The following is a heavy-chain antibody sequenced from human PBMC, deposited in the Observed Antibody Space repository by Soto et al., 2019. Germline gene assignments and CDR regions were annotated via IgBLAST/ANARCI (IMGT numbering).Heavy chain of an antibody. J-gene: IGHJ4*02. CDR3: AAYSSGWYKTRFDY. Sequence: PSETLSLTCVVYGGSFSGYYWSWIRQPPGKGLEWIGEINHSGSTNYNPSLKSRVTISVDTSKNQFSLKLSSVTAADTAVYYCAAYSSGWYKTRFDYWGQGTLVTVSS. D-gene: IGHD6-19*01. CDR1: GGSFSGYY. CDR2: INHSGST. V-gene: IGHV4-34*01.